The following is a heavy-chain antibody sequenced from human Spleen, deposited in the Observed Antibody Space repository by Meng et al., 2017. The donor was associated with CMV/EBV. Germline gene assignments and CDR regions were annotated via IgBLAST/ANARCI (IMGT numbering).Heavy chain of an antibody. Sequence: LTGAVSGGSSNSHIWWSGGREPPGQGLEWIGETHQSGSTNYNPSLKSRVTISMDKSQNQFSLSLSSVTAADTAFYYCATSPNQDPGPWGQGTLVTVSS. CDR2: THQSGST. J-gene: IGHJ5*02. CDR1: GGSSNSHIW. V-gene: IGHV4-4*02. D-gene: IGHD1-14*01. CDR3: ATSPNQDPGP.